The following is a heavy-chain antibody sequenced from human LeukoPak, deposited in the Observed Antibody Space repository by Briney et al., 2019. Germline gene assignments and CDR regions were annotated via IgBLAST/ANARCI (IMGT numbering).Heavy chain of an antibody. CDR3: ARHSGRDSSCP. V-gene: IGHV4-59*08. Sequence: SETLSLTCTVSGGSLSSYYWNWIRQTPGKGLEWIGYMYDSGSTKYNPSLKSRVTISVDTSKNQSFLRMTSVTAADTAVYYCARHSGRDSSCPWGQGTLVTVSS. CDR1: GGSLSSYY. CDR2: MYDSGST. D-gene: IGHD6-6*01. J-gene: IGHJ4*02.